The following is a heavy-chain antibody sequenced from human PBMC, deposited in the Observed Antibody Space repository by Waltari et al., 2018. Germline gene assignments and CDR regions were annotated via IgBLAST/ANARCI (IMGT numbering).Heavy chain of an antibody. CDR2: IYASGST. Sequence: QVQLQASGPGLVKPSQTLSLTCTVSGGSISSGSFYWSWIRQPAGKGLEWIGRIYASGSTKYNPSLNSRVIISVDTSMNQFSLKLSSVTAADTAVYYCASGYYDSSAYPLVHYGMDVWGQGTTVTVSS. D-gene: IGHD3-22*01. CDR3: ASGYYDSSAYPLVHYGMDV. CDR1: GGSISSGSFY. V-gene: IGHV4-61*02. J-gene: IGHJ6*02.